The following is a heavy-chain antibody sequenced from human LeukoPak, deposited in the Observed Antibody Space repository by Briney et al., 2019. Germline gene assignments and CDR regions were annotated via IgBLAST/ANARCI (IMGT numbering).Heavy chain of an antibody. V-gene: IGHV4-59*01. D-gene: IGHD6-19*01. CDR1: SGSLSSDY. Sequence: PSETLSLTCTVSSGSLSSDYWSWIRQPPGKGLEWIAYVHYDGRTNYNPSLKSRVTISLDTSKNQFSLILTSVTAADMAVYYCAKGAGWYGVWGQGALVTVSS. J-gene: IGHJ4*02. CDR3: AKGAGWYGV. CDR2: VHYDGRT.